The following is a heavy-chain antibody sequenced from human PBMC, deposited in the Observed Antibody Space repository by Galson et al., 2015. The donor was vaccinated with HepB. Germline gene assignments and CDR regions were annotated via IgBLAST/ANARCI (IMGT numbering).Heavy chain of an antibody. V-gene: IGHV3-72*01. CDR1: GFTFSDHH. CDR2: IRNKNRGFST. J-gene: IGHJ4*02. Sequence: SLRLSCAASGFTFSDHHMDWVRQAPGKGLEWIGRIRNKNRGFSTEYAASVKGRFTVSGDDSANSLYLQLSSLKTEDTAVYYCCRSPPRPGAAPCDYWGQGTLVTVSS. CDR3: CRSPPRPGAAPCDY. D-gene: IGHD6-6*01.